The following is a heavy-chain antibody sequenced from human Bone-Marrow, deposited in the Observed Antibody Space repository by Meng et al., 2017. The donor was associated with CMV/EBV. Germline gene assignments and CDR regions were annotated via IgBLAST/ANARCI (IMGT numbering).Heavy chain of an antibody. CDR1: GGPFSSYA. Sequence: CMASGGPFSSYAISWVRQAPGQGLEWMGGIIPIFGTANYAQKFQGRVTITTDESTSTAYMELSSLRSEDTAVYYCARVGIRDEGDYWGQGTLVTVSS. CDR3: ARVGIRDEGDY. V-gene: IGHV1-69*05. J-gene: IGHJ4*02. D-gene: IGHD6-13*01. CDR2: IIPIFGTA.